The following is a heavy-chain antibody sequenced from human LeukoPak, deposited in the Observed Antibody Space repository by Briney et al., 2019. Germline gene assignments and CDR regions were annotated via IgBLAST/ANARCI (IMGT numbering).Heavy chain of an antibody. Sequence: PGGSLRLSCAASGFTFSNYAMSWARQAPGRGLEWVSAIGAGGNNMYYADSVKGRLTVSRDNSKNTLYLQMNSLRAEDTAVYYCAKTQVRYCTTTTCLFDYWGQGTLVTVSS. D-gene: IGHD2-2*01. J-gene: IGHJ4*02. V-gene: IGHV3-23*01. CDR1: GFTFSNYA. CDR3: AKTQVRYCTTTTCLFDY. CDR2: IGAGGNNM.